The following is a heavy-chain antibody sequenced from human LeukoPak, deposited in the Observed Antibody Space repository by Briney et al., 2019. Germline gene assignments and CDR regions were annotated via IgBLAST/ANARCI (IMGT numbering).Heavy chain of an antibody. CDR1: GGSISSYY. CDR3: AREVEMATIDY. D-gene: IGHD5-24*01. Sequence: SETLSLTCTVSGGSISSYYWGWIRQPPGKGLEWIGSIYHSGSTYYNPSLKSRVTISVDTSKNQFSLKLSSVTAADTAVYYCAREVEMATIDYWGQGTLVTVSS. V-gene: IGHV4-38-2*02. CDR2: IYHSGST. J-gene: IGHJ4*02.